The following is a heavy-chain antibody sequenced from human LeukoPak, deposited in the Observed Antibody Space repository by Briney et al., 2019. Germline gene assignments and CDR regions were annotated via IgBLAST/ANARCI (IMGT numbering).Heavy chain of an antibody. CDR1: GFTFSTYS. CDR3: AKSGLSRFDY. V-gene: IGHV3-21*04. CDR2: ISSGGMWI. Sequence: PGGSLRLSCAASGFTFSTYSMNWVRQAPGKGLEWLSSISSGGMWIYYADSLKGRFTISRDNAKNSLSLQMNSLRAEDTAVYYCAKSGLSRFDYWGQGTLVTVSS. J-gene: IGHJ4*02. D-gene: IGHD4/OR15-4a*01.